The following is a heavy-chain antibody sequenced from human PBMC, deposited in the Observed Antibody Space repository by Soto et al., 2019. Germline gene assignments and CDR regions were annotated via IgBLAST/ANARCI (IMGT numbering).Heavy chain of an antibody. CDR1: GFTFDDYA. CDR3: AKDIGAVAGHGFIH. Sequence: PGGSLRLSCAASGFTFDDYAMHWVRQAPGKGLEWVSGISWNSGSIGYADSVKGRFTISRDNAKNSLYLQMNSLRAEDTALYYCAKDIGAVAGHGFIHWGQGTLVTVSS. V-gene: IGHV3-9*01. CDR2: ISWNSGSI. J-gene: IGHJ4*02. D-gene: IGHD6-19*01.